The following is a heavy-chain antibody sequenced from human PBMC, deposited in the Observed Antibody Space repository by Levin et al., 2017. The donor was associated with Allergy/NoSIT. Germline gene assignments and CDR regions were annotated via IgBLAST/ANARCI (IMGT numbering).Heavy chain of an antibody. CDR2: INPSGGST. J-gene: IGHJ6*03. CDR1: GYTFTSYY. V-gene: IGHV1-46*01. CDR3: ARAGAPRSYGDYVASGVRLHYYYYMDV. Sequence: ASVKVSCKASGYTFTSYYMHWVRQAPGQGLEWMGIINPSGGSTSYAQKFQGRVTMTRDTSTSTVYMELSSLRSEDTAVYYCARAGAPRSYGDYVASGVRLHYYYYMDVWGKGTTVTVSS. D-gene: IGHD4-17*01.